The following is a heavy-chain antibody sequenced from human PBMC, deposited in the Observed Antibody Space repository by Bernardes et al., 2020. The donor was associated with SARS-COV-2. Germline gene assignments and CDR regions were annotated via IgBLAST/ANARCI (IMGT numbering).Heavy chain of an antibody. J-gene: IGHJ3*02. D-gene: IGHD6-13*01. CDR3: TRVPPYSNSWWDAFDI. CDR1: GFTFSSYW. Sequence: GGSLRLSCAASGFTFSSYWMHWVRQAPGKGLVWVSRINSDGSSTSYADSVKGRFTISRDDSKNTAYLQMNSLKTEDTALYYCTRVPPYSNSWWDAFDIWGPGTMVTVSS. CDR2: INSDGSST. V-gene: IGHV3-74*01.